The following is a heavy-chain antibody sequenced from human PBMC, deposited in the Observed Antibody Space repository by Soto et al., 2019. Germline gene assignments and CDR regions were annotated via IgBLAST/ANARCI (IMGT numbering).Heavy chain of an antibody. D-gene: IGHD5-18*01. J-gene: IGHJ5*02. CDR1: GFTFSSYW. Sequence: GSLRLSCAASGFTFSSYWMSWVRQAPGKGLEWVANIKQDGSEKYYVDSVKGRFTISRDNAKNSLYLQMNSLRAEDTAAYYCARVLPSGWFDPWGQGTLVTVSS. CDR2: IKQDGSEK. CDR3: ARVLPSGWFDP. V-gene: IGHV3-7*03.